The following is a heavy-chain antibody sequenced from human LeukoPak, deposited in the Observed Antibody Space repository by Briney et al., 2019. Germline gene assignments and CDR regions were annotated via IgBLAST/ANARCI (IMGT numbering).Heavy chain of an antibody. CDR1: GGTFSSYA. V-gene: IGHV1-69*13. CDR2: IIPIFGTA. D-gene: IGHD2-2*02. CDR3: ARVVVPAAIPVDP. J-gene: IGHJ5*02. Sequence: SVKVSCKASGGTFSSYAISWVRQAPGQGLEWMGGIIPIFGTANYAQKFQGRVTITADESTSTAYMELSSLRSEDTAVHHCARVVVPAAIPVDPWGQGTLVTVSS.